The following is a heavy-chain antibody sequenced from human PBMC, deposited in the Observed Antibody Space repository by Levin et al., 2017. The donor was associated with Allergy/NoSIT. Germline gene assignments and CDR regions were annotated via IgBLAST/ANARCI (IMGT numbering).Heavy chain of an antibody. J-gene: IGHJ6*02. CDR2: IWYDGSNK. CDR1: GFTFSSYG. D-gene: IGHD2-2*01. Sequence: GGSLRLSCAASGFTFSSYGMHWVRQAPGKGLEWVAVIWYDGSNKYYADSVKGRFTISRDNSKNTLYLQMNSLRAEDTAVYYCARDGCSSTSCYLDYYYGMDVWGQGTTVTVSS. CDR3: ARDGCSSTSCYLDYYYGMDV. V-gene: IGHV3-33*01.